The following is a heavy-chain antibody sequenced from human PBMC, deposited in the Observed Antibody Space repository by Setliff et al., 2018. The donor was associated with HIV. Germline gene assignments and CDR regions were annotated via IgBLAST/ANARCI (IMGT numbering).Heavy chain of an antibody. V-gene: IGHV3-7*05. CDR3: AKDINGYGTGYFDY. J-gene: IGHJ4*02. Sequence: PGGSLRLSCAASGFTFSSYWMSWVRQAPGKGLEWVADIKQDGSKAYYMDSVKGRFTISRDNAKNSLYLQMNSLRAEDMALYYCAKDINGYGTGYFDYWGQGTLVTVSS. CDR1: GFTFSSYW. D-gene: IGHD5-18*01. CDR2: IKQDGSKA.